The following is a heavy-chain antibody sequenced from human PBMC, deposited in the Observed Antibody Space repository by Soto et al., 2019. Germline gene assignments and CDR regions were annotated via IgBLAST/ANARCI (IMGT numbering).Heavy chain of an antibody. J-gene: IGHJ4*02. V-gene: IGHV3-23*01. D-gene: IGHD6-19*01. CDR2: ISGSGGST. CDR1: GFTFSSYA. Sequence: PGGSLRLSCAASGFTFSSYAMSWVRQAPGKGLEWVSAISGSGGSTYYADSVKGRFTIPRDNSKNTLYLQMSSLRAEDTAVYYCAKDISRGPPGDYWGQGTLVTVSS. CDR3: AKDISRGPPGDY.